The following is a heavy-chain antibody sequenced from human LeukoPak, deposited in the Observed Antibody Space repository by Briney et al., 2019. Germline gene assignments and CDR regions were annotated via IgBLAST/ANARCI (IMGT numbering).Heavy chain of an antibody. J-gene: IGHJ6*02. CDR1: GYTFTSYG. CDR3: ARELTADQPYGDYPIYYYYGMDV. Sequence: GASVKVSCKASGYTFTSYGISWVRQAPGQGLEWMGWISAYNGNTNYAQKLQGRVTMTTDTSTSTAYMELRSLRSGDTAVYYCARELTADQPYGDYPIYYYYGMDVWGQGPRSPSP. V-gene: IGHV1-18*01. CDR2: ISAYNGNT. D-gene: IGHD4-17*01.